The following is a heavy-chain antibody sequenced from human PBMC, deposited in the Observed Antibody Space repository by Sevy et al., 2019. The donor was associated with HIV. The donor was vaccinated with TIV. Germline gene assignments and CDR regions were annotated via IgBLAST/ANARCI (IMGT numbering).Heavy chain of an antibody. J-gene: IGHJ6*02. Sequence: AAVKVSCKASGYTFTSYDINWVRQATRQGLEWMGWMNPNSGNTGYAQKFQGRVTMTRNTSISTAYMELSSLRSEDTAVYYCARVLPGVRGAYGMDVWGQGTTVTVSS. CDR2: MNPNSGNT. V-gene: IGHV1-8*01. CDR3: ARVLPGVRGAYGMDV. D-gene: IGHD3-10*02. CDR1: GYTFTSYD.